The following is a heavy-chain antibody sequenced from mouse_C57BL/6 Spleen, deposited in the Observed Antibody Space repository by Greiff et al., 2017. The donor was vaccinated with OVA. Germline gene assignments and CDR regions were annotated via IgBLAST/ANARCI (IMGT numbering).Heavy chain of an antibody. D-gene: IGHD2-2*01. Sequence: QVQLKESGPELVKPGASVKISCKASGYVFSSSWMNWVKQRPGKGLEWIGRIYPGDGDTNYNGKFKGKATLTADTSSSTAYMQLSSLTSEDSAVYFCARSGYGYDEGNYAMDYWGQGTSVTVSS. CDR1: GYVFSSSW. CDR2: IYPGDGDT. V-gene: IGHV1-82*01. J-gene: IGHJ4*01. CDR3: ARSGYGYDEGNYAMDY.